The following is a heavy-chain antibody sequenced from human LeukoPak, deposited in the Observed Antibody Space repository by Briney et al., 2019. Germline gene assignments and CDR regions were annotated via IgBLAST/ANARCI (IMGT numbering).Heavy chain of an antibody. CDR2: ISSSGSTI. D-gene: IGHD6-19*01. CDR1: GFIFSSYE. Sequence: PGGSLRLSCASSGFIFSSYEMNWVRQAPGKGLEWVSYISSSGSTIYYADSVKGRFTISRDNAKNSLYLQMNSLRAEDTAVYYCARVTAVEYYFDYWGQGTLVTVSS. CDR3: ARVTAVEYYFDY. V-gene: IGHV3-48*03. J-gene: IGHJ4*02.